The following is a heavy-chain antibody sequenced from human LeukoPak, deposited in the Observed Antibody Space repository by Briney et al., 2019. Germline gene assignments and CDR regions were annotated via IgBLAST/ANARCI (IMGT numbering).Heavy chain of an antibody. D-gene: IGHD6-13*01. CDR2: IYTSGST. CDR1: GYSISRGYY. Sequence: SETLSLTCSVSGYSISRGYYWSWIRQPAGKGLEWIGRIYTSGSTNYNPSLKSRVTMSVDTSKNQFSLKLSSVTAVDTAVYYCARVGRGIAAAGKGYFDYWGQGTLVTVSS. CDR3: ARVGRGIAAAGKGYFDY. V-gene: IGHV4-4*07. J-gene: IGHJ4*02.